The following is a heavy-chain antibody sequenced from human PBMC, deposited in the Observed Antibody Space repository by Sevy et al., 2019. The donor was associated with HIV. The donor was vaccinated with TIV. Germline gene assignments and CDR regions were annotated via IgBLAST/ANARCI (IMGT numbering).Heavy chain of an antibody. CDR2: IRRKAGGGTT. Sequence: GGSLRLSCAASGFTFSNAWMSWVRQSPGKGLEWVGRIRRKAGGGTTDYATMVKGKFTITTDDSRGIAYLQLNSLETEDTAVYYCTTDPRREGIVVVPFEYWGQGTLVTVSS. CDR3: TTDPRREGIVVVPFEY. V-gene: IGHV3-15*01. D-gene: IGHD2-15*01. J-gene: IGHJ4*02. CDR1: GFTFSNAW.